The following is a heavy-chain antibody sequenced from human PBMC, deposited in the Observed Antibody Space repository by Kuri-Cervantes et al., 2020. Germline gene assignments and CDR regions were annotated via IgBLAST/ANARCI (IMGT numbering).Heavy chain of an antibody. CDR2: IYYSGST. D-gene: IGHD2-8*01. Sequence: SETLSLTCTVSGGSISSYYWSWIRQPPGKGLEWIGYIYYSGSTNYNPSLKSRVTISVDTSKNQFSLKLSSVTAADTAVYYCARDGGYATRSWFDPWGQGNLVTVSS. CDR3: ARDGGYATRSWFDP. J-gene: IGHJ5*02. CDR1: GGSISSYY. V-gene: IGHV4-59*01.